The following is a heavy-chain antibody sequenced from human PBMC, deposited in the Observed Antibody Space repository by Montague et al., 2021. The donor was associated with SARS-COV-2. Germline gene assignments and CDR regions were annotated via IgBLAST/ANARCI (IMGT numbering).Heavy chain of an antibody. CDR1: GASIRSNTFF. J-gene: IGHJ3*02. Sequence: TLSLTCTVSGASIRSNTFFWAWIRQSPGKGLEWIGYIYYSGSTYYNPSLKSRVTISVDTSKNQFSLKLSSVTAADTAVYYCARATMIVVVIGAFDIWGQGTMVTVSS. CDR3: ARATMIVVVIGAFDI. V-gene: IGHV4-31*03. D-gene: IGHD3-22*01. CDR2: IYYSGST.